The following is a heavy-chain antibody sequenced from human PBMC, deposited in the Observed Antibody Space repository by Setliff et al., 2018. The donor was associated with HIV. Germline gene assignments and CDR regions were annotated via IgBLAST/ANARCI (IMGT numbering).Heavy chain of an antibody. V-gene: IGHV4-38-2*01. CDR2: IHHTGHI. CDR1: GFSISSGFF. Sequence: SETLSLTCAVSGFSISSGFFWGWIRQPPGKGLEWIGEIHHTGHINNHPSFKSRVTISVDTSKNQFSLKLSSVTAADTAVFYCARLTTTYYYDSSAYYHPVWGQGTLVTVS. J-gene: IGHJ4*02. CDR3: ARLTTTYYYDSSAYYHPV. D-gene: IGHD3-22*01.